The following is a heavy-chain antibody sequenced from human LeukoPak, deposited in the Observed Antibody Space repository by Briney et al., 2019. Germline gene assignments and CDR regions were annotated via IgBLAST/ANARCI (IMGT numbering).Heavy chain of an antibody. D-gene: IGHD3-22*01. CDR3: ATANYDSSGNDY. CDR2: ISAYNGNT. J-gene: IGHJ4*02. Sequence: GASVKVPCKASGYTFTSYGISWVRQAPGQGLEWMGWISAYNGNTNYAQKLQGRVTMTTDTSTSTAYTEQRSLRSDDTAVYYCATANYDSSGNDYWGQGTLVTVSS. V-gene: IGHV1-18*01. CDR1: GYTFTSYG.